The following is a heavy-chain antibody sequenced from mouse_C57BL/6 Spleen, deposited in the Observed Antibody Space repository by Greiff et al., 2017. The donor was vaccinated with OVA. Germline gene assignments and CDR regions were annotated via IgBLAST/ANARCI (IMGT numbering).Heavy chain of an antibody. CDR1: GFTFSDYG. Sequence: EVKVVESGGGLVKPGGSLKLSCAASGFTFSDYGMHWVRQAPEKGLEWVAYISSGSSTIYYADTVKGRFTISRDNAKNTLFLQMTSLRSEDTAMDYCARGRDYDVYAMDDWGQGTSVTVSS. V-gene: IGHV5-17*01. CDR2: ISSGSSTI. D-gene: IGHD2-4*01. J-gene: IGHJ4*01. CDR3: ARGRDYDVYAMDD.